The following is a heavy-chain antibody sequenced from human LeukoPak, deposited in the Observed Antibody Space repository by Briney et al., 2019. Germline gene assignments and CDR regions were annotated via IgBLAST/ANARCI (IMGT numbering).Heavy chain of an antibody. CDR3: ARVGGITLALAPSPFPDYNYYYMDV. V-gene: IGHV3-21*01. J-gene: IGHJ6*03. D-gene: IGHD3-10*01. CDR2: ISSSSSYI. CDR1: GFTFSSYS. Sequence: PGGSLRLSCAASGFTFSSYSMNWVRQAPGKGLEWVSSISSSSSYIYYTDSVKGRFTISRDNAKKSLYLQMNSLRAEDTAVYYCARVGGITLALAPSPFPDYNYYYMDVWGKGTTVTASS.